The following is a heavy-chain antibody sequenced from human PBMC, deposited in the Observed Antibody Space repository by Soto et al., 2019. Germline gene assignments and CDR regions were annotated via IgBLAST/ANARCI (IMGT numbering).Heavy chain of an antibody. CDR1: GGSISSGDYY. D-gene: IGHD3-10*01. J-gene: IGHJ3*02. V-gene: IGHV4-30-4*01. CDR3: ARETMARGVMPGDFDI. CDR2: IYYSGST. Sequence: PSETLSLTCTVSGGSISSGDYYWSWIRQPPGKGLEWIGYIYYSGSTYYNPSLKSRVTISVDTSKNQFSLKLSSVTAADTAVYYCARETMARGVMPGDFDIWGQGTMVTVS.